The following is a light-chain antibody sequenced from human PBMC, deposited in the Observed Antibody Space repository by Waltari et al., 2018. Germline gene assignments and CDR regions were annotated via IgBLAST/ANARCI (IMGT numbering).Light chain of an antibody. V-gene: IGLV2-14*03. CDR1: SVDVGGYNY. J-gene: IGLJ3*02. CDR3: SSYMSSYQV. Sequence: QSALTQPASVSGSPGQSITISCTGPSVDVGGYNYVSWYQQHPGKAPKLLIYDVSDRPSGISNRFSGSKADSAASLTSSGLQAEDEADYYCSSYMSSYQVFGGGTKLTVL. CDR2: DVS.